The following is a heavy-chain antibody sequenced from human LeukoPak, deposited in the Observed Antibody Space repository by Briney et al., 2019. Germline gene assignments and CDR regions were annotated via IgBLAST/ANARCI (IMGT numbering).Heavy chain of an antibody. CDR3: ARERSNWYYLDC. D-gene: IGHD3-16*01. CDR1: GYSFNAYA. J-gene: IGHJ4*02. Sequence: GASVKVSCKTSGYSFNAYALHWVRQAPGQGLEWLGWINSGNGNTKYSQTFQGRLTFTRDASARTVYMELSSLRSEDTAVFYCARERSNWYYLDCWGQGSLVTVSS. V-gene: IGHV1-3*04. CDR2: INSGNGNT.